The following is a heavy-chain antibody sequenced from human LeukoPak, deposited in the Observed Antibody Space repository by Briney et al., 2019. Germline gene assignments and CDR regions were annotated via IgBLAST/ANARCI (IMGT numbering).Heavy chain of an antibody. V-gene: IGHV2-5*02. Sequence: ESGPTLVKPTQTLTLTCTFSGFSLSTSGVGVGWIRQPPGKALEWLALIYWDDDKRYSPPLKSRLTITKDTSKNQVVLTMTNMDPVDTATYYCAHRRAVSGFLEWLFDAFDIWGQGTMVTVSS. D-gene: IGHD3-3*01. CDR1: GFSLSTSGVG. CDR2: IYWDDDK. J-gene: IGHJ3*02. CDR3: AHRRAVSGFLEWLFDAFDI.